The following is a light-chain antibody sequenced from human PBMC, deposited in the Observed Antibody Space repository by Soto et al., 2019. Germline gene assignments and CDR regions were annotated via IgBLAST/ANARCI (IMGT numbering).Light chain of an antibody. V-gene: IGKV1-5*01. Sequence: DIQMTQSPSTLPASVGDRVTITCRASQSIGSWLAWYQQKPGKAPKLLIYDASSLENGVSSRFSGSGSGTEFTLTISSLQPDDFATYSCQHYNNYRFTFGPGTRVDLK. J-gene: IGKJ3*01. CDR2: DAS. CDR3: QHYNNYRFT. CDR1: QSIGSW.